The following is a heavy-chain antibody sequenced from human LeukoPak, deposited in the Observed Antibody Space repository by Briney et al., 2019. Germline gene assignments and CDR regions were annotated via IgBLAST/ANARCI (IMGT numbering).Heavy chain of an antibody. D-gene: IGHD3-22*01. CDR2: ISTYNGNT. V-gene: IGHV1-18*01. Sequence: GASVKVSCKASGYTFTDYGISWVRQAPGQGLEWMGWISTYNGNTNYVQKLQGRVTMTTDTSTSTAYMELRSLRSDDTAVYYCARVWDDSSGYTFDPWGQGTLVTVSS. J-gene: IGHJ5*02. CDR1: GYTFTDYG. CDR3: ARVWDDSSGYTFDP.